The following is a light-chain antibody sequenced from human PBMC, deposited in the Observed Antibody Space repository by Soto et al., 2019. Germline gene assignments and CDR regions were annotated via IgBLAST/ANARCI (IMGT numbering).Light chain of an antibody. CDR2: EVN. Sequence: QSALTQPPSASGSPGQSVTISCTGTSSDVGGYNFVSWYQQHPGKAPKLIIYEVNKRPSGVPDRFSASKSGNTASLTVSGLQAGDEADYYCSSYAGTNNRYVFGTGTKLTVL. V-gene: IGLV2-8*01. CDR1: SSDVGGYNF. J-gene: IGLJ1*01. CDR3: SSYAGTNNRYV.